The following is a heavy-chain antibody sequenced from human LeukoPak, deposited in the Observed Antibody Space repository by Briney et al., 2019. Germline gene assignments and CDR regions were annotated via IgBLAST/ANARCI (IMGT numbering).Heavy chain of an antibody. D-gene: IGHD3-10*01. J-gene: IGHJ4*02. Sequence: GSLRLSCAASGFTFSSYSMNWVRQAPGKGLEWVSSISSSSSYIYYADSVKGRFTISRDNAKNSLYLQMNSLRAEDTAVYYCAKDFFSYGSGSYELYFDYWGQGTLVTVSS. CDR3: AKDFFSYGSGSYELYFDY. CDR2: ISSSSSYI. V-gene: IGHV3-21*01. CDR1: GFTFSSYS.